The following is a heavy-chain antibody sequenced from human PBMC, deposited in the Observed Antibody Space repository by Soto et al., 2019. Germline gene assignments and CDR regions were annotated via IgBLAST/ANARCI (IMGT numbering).Heavy chain of an antibody. J-gene: IGHJ4*02. CDR3: ARDRGTPTSNMWPVPGTYFDF. CDR2: INYDGSDE. D-gene: IGHD1-7*01. Sequence: QVLLVESGGGVVQPGSSLRLSCAASGFSFTGHGMHWVRQAPGKGLEWVALINYDGSDEYYADSVKGRFSISRDNSKNMVYLQVNSLRFEDTAVYYWARDRGTPTSNMWPVPGTYFDFWGQGTLVTVSS. CDR1: GFSFTGHG. V-gene: IGHV3-33*01.